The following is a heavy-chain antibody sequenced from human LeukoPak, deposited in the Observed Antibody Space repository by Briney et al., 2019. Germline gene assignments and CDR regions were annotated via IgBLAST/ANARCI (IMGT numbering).Heavy chain of an antibody. CDR1: GGSFSGYY. CDR3: ARIPPGGRGGDQHYLANDY. V-gene: IGHV4-34*01. Sequence: SETLSLTCAVYGGSFSGYYWSWIRQPPGKGLEWIGGINHSGSTNYNPSLKSRVTISVDTSKNQFSLKLSSVTAADTAVYYCARIPPGGRGGDQHYLANDYWGQGTLVTVSS. J-gene: IGHJ4*02. CDR2: INHSGST. D-gene: IGHD3-16*01.